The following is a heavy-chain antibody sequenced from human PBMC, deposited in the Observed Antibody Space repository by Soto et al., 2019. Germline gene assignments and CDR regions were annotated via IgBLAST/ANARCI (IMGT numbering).Heavy chain of an antibody. CDR1: GGTFSSYA. D-gene: IGHD1-7*01. V-gene: IGHV1-69*13. CDR3: ASTSRGGLELPGYYYGMDV. CDR2: IIPIFGTA. J-gene: IGHJ6*02. Sequence: SVKVSCKASGGTFSSYAISWVRQAPGQGLEWMGGIIPIFGTANYAQKFQGRVTITEDESTSTAYMELSSLRSEDTAVYYCASTSRGGLELPGYYYGMDVWGQGTTVTVSS.